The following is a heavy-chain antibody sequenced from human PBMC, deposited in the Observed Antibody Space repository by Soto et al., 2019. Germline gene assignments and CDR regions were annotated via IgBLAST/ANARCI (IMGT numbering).Heavy chain of an antibody. V-gene: IGHV3-74*01. Sequence: EVQLVESGGGLVQPGGSLRLSCVASGFTFNSYWMHWVRQAPGKGLVWVSRINSDGSTTSYADSVKGRFTIYRDNAKDRLDLQMNSLRAGDTAVYYCVRVATGKWYFDDWGQGTLVTVSS. CDR2: INSDGSTT. CDR3: VRVATGKWYFDD. J-gene: IGHJ4*02. D-gene: IGHD2-15*01. CDR1: GFTFNSYW.